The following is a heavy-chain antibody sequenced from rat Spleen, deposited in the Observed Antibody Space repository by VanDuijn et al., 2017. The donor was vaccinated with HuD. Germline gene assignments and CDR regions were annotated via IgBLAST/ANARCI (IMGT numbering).Heavy chain of an antibody. CDR1: GFTFSAYY. V-gene: IGHV5-20*01. CDR3: TRDPGGRY. D-gene: IGHD1-4*01. Sequence: EVHLVESDGGLVQPGGSLNLSCAASGFTFSAYYMAWVRQAPTKGLEWVASISYDGSSTYYRDSVKGRFTISGDNAKSTLYLQMNSLRSEDTATYYCTRDPGGRYWGQGVMVTVSS. J-gene: IGHJ2*01. CDR2: ISYDGSST.